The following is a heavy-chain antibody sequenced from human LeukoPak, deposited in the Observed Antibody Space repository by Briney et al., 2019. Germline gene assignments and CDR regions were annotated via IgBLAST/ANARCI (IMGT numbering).Heavy chain of an antibody. CDR3: AKGNTMIRGVPSFDY. CDR1: GFTFSSYC. D-gene: IGHD3-10*01. Sequence: PGGSLRLSCAASGFTFSSYCMNWVRQAPGKGLEWVASISNSRSYKYYADSVKGRFTISRDNAKNSLYLQMTILRAEDTAEYYCAKGNTMIRGVPSFDYWGQGILVAVSS. J-gene: IGHJ4*02. V-gene: IGHV3-21*01. CDR2: ISNSRSYK.